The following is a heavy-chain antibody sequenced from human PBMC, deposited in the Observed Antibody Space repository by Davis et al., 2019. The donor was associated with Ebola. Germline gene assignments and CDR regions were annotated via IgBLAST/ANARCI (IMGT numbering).Heavy chain of an antibody. Sequence: ASVKVSCKASGYTFTGYYMHWVRQAPGQGLEWMGWINPNSGGTNYAQKLQGRVTMTTDTSASTAYMELRSLRSDETAVYYCARGYCSGDICHLAAAFDIWGQGTMVTVSS. V-gene: IGHV1-2*02. D-gene: IGHD2-15*01. CDR1: GYTFTGYY. CDR3: ARGYCSGDICHLAAAFDI. CDR2: INPNSGGT. J-gene: IGHJ3*02.